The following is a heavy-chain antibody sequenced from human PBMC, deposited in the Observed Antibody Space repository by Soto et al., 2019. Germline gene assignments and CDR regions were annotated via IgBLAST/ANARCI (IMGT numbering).Heavy chain of an antibody. CDR3: ASGRTYYDSSGSFDY. Sequence: GGSLRLSCAASGFTFSSYAMHWVRQAPGKGLEWVAVISYDGSNKYYADSVKGRFTISRDNSKNTLYLQMNSLRAEDTAVYYCASGRTYYDSSGSFDYWGQGTLVTVSS. V-gene: IGHV3-30-3*01. J-gene: IGHJ4*02. CDR1: GFTFSSYA. D-gene: IGHD3-22*01. CDR2: ISYDGSNK.